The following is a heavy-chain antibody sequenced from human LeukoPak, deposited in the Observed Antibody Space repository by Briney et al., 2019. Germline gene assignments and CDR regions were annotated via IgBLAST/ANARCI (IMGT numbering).Heavy chain of an antibody. J-gene: IGHJ1*01. Sequence: GGSLRLSCAASGFTVSSNYMSWVRQAPGKGLEWVSVIYSGGSTYYADSVKGRFTISRDNSKNTLYLQMNSLRAEGTAVYYCARRPTGTTVVRFGVQGSLVTVSS. CDR1: GFTVSSNY. V-gene: IGHV3-66*01. D-gene: IGHD4-23*01. CDR2: IYSGGST. CDR3: ARRPTGTTVVRF.